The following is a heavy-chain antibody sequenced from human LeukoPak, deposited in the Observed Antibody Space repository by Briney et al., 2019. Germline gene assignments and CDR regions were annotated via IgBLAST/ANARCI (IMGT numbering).Heavy chain of an antibody. D-gene: IGHD2-2*01. CDR1: GYTFTSYD. Sequence: ASVKVSCKASGYTFTSYDINWVRQATGQGLEWMGWMNPNSGNTGYAQKFQGRVTMTRNTSISTAYMELSSLRSEDTAVYYCAKFGEDQLLRYYYYYMDVWGKGTTVTVSS. CDR2: MNPNSGNT. J-gene: IGHJ6*03. CDR3: AKFGEDQLLRYYYYYMDV. V-gene: IGHV1-8*01.